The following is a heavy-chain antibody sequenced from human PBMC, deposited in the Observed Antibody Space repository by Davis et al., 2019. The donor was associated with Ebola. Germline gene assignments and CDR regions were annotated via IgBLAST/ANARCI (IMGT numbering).Heavy chain of an antibody. Sequence: GGSLRLSCAASGFTFSSYSMNWVRQAPGKGLEWVSYISSSSSTIYYADSVKGRFTISRDNAKNSLYLQMNSLRDEDTAVYYCARAHEVQGDLFAFDIWGQGTMVTVSS. CDR3: ARAHEVQGDLFAFDI. CDR2: ISSSSSTI. CDR1: GFTFSSYS. D-gene: IGHD3-10*01. J-gene: IGHJ3*02. V-gene: IGHV3-48*02.